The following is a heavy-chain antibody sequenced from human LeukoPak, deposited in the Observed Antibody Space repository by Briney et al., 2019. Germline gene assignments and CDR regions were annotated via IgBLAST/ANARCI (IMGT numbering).Heavy chain of an antibody. D-gene: IGHD5-12*01. CDR2: IYYGGST. V-gene: IGHV4-39*01. CDR3: ATLYGGYGYFDY. J-gene: IGHJ4*02. Sequence: SETLCLTCTVSGGSISRSTYYWGWIRQSPGKGLEWIGTIYYGGSTYYNPSLKNRVTISVDTSKNQFSLKVSSLTAADTAVYYCATLYGGYGYFDYWGQGTLVTVSS. CDR1: GGSISRSTYY.